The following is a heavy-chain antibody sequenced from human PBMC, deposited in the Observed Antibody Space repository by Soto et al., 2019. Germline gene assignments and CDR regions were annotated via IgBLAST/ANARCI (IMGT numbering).Heavy chain of an antibody. Sequence: EVQLVESGGGLVQPGRSLRLSCAGSGFTFDDYAIHWVREAPGKGLEWVSGISWNSGSIGYADSVTGRFTISRDNPKNSLYLQTTSLRAEDMALYYCATASRGYRSSWPDYWGQGTVVSVPS. J-gene: IGHJ4*02. D-gene: IGHD6-13*01. CDR2: ISWNSGSI. CDR3: ATASRGYRSSWPDY. V-gene: IGHV3-9*03. CDR1: GFTFDDYA.